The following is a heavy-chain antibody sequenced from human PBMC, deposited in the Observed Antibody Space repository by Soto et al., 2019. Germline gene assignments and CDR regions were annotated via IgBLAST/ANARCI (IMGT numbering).Heavy chain of an antibody. Sequence: EVQLVESGGGLVQPGGSMRLSCAASGFTFSSYSMNWVRQAPGKGLEWVSYISSSSSTIYYADSVKGRFTISRDNAKNSLYLQMNSLRDEDTAVYYCSRDPRSGWYSGYWGQGPLVTVSS. D-gene: IGHD6-19*01. CDR3: SRDPRSGWYSGY. CDR1: GFTFSSYS. CDR2: ISSSSSTI. V-gene: IGHV3-48*02. J-gene: IGHJ4*02.